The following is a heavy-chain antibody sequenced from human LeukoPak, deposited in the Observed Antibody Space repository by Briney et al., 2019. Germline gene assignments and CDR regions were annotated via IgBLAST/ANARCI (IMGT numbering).Heavy chain of an antibody. CDR3: ASGSSGWLQVDY. CDR1: GYTFTSYY. Sequence: ASVKVSCKASGYTFTSYYMHWVRQAPGQGLEWMGIVNPSGGSTSYAQKFQGRVTMTRDMSTSTVYMELSSLRSEDTAVYYCASGSSGWLQVDYWGQGTLVTVSS. D-gene: IGHD6-19*01. CDR2: VNPSGGST. J-gene: IGHJ4*02. V-gene: IGHV1-46*01.